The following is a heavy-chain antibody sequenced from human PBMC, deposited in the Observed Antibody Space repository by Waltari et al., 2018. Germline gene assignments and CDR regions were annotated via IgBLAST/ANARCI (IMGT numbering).Heavy chain of an antibody. Sequence: QVQLVQSGAEVKKPGSSVKVSCKASGGTFSSYAISWVRQAPGQGLEWMGRISPLFGTANYAQKFQGRVTITADKSTSTAYMELSSLRSEDTAVYYCAAGANIVVVVAAIDYWGQGTLVTVSS. D-gene: IGHD2-15*01. CDR1: GGTFSSYA. J-gene: IGHJ4*02. CDR2: ISPLFGTA. V-gene: IGHV1-69*08. CDR3: AAGANIVVVVAAIDY.